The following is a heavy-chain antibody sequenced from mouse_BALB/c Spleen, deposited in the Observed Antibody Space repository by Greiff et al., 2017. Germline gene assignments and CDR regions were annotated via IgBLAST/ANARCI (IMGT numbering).Heavy chain of an antibody. CDR2: IRNKANGYTT. D-gene: IGHD1-1*01. V-gene: IGHV7-3*02. Sequence: EVQVVESGGGLVQPGGSLRLSCATSGFTFTDYYMSWVRQPPGKALEWLGFIRNKANGYTTEYSASVKGRFTISRDNSQSILYLQMNTLRAEDSATYYCARDYYGSSLFAYWGQGTLVTVSA. CDR3: ARDYYGSSLFAY. CDR1: GFTFTDYY. J-gene: IGHJ3*01.